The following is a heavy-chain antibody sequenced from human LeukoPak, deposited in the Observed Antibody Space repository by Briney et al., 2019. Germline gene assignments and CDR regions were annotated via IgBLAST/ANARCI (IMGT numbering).Heavy chain of an antibody. D-gene: IGHD6-19*01. CDR2: VYSGGRT. CDR1: GFTVSSNY. V-gene: IGHV3-53*01. CDR3: AREAVAVAGHFDY. Sequence: GGSLRLSCAASGFTVSSNYMSWVRQAPGKGLEWVSVVYSGGRTYYADSVKDRFTISKDNSKNTLYLQVNSLRAEDTAMYYCAREAVAVAGHFDYWGQGTLVTVSS. J-gene: IGHJ4*02.